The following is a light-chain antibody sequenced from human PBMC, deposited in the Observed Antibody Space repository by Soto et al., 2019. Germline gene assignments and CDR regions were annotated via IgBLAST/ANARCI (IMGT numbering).Light chain of an antibody. CDR1: QSISSE. CDR3: QQGHNCPLT. J-gene: IGKJ2*01. CDR2: GAS. V-gene: IGKV3-15*01. Sequence: EIVMTQSPATLSVSPGESATLSCRASQSISSELAWYQQKPGQPPRLLIYGASTRATGVPARFTGSGSGSDFTLTISGLQSEDFAFYYWQQGHNCPLTFGQGTRLEI.